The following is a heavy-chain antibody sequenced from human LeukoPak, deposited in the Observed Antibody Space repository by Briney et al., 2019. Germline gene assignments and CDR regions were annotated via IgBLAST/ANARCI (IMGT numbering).Heavy chain of an antibody. D-gene: IGHD2-2*01. CDR2: IYHSGST. J-gene: IGHJ6*03. Sequence: PSETLSLTCTVSGGSISSSSYYWGWIRQPPGKGLEWIGSIYHSGSTYYNPSLNSRVTISVDTSKNQFSLKLRSVTAADTAVYYCARSLVVPAHYYYYYYTDVWGKGTTVTVSS. CDR1: GGSISSSSYY. CDR3: ARSLVVPAHYYYYYYTDV. V-gene: IGHV4-39*01.